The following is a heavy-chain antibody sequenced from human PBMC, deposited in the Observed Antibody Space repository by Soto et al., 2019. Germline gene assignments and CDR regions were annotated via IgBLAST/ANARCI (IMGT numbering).Heavy chain of an antibody. CDR2: ISGSGGST. Sequence: GESLRLSYAASGFTFSSYAMSRVRQAPGKGLEWVSAISGSGGSTYYADSVKGRFTISRDNSKNTLYLQMNSLRAEDTAVYYCARLRYRFDIWGQGTMVTVSS. V-gene: IGHV3-23*01. CDR1: GFTFSSYA. D-gene: IGHD3-9*01. CDR3: ARLRYRFDI. J-gene: IGHJ3*02.